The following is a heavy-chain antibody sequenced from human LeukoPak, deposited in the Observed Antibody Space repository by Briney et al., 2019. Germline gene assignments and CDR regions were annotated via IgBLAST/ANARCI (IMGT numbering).Heavy chain of an antibody. V-gene: IGHV4-61*05. CDR2: IYYSGST. Sequence: PSETLSLTCTVSGGSIRSSSSNYYWSWIRQPPGKGLEWIGYIYYSGSTNYNPSLKSRVTISVDTSKNQFSLKLSSVTAADTAVYYCATHTAMVNWYFDLWGRGTLVTVSS. CDR3: ATHTAMVNWYFDL. J-gene: IGHJ2*01. D-gene: IGHD5-18*01. CDR1: GGSIRSSSSNYY.